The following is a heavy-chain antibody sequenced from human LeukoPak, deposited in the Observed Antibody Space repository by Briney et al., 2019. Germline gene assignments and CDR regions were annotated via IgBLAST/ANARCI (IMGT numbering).Heavy chain of an antibody. Sequence: ASVKVSCKASGYTFTCYYMHWVRQAPGQGLEWMGWINPNSGGTNYAQKFQGRVTMTRDTSISTAYMELSRLRSDDTAVYYCARSSAEIDIVVVPAAMDYWGQGTLVTVSS. J-gene: IGHJ4*02. D-gene: IGHD2-2*01. CDR2: INPNSGGT. V-gene: IGHV1-2*02. CDR3: ARSSAEIDIVVVPAAMDY. CDR1: GYTFTCYY.